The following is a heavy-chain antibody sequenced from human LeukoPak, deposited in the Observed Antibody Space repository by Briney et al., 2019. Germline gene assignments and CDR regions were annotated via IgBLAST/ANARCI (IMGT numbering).Heavy chain of an antibody. CDR2: MSASGSRT. D-gene: IGHD3-22*01. CDR1: GFTFSTFA. CDR3: AKDLRAHYYDSSGYGSFGS. Sequence: GGSLRLSCAASGFTFSTFAMNWIRQAPGKGLEWVSGMSASGSRTYYADSVKGRFTISRDNSKNTLSLQMNSLRAEDTAIYYCAKDLRAHYYDSSGYGSFGSWGQGTLVTVSS. J-gene: IGHJ5*02. V-gene: IGHV3-23*01.